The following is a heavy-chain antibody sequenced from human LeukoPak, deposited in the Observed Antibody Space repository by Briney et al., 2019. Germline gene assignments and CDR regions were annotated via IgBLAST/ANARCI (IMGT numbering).Heavy chain of an antibody. CDR1: GFTFSSYS. J-gene: IGHJ3*02. Sequence: PGGXXRLSCAASGFTFSSYSMNWVRQAPGKGVEWVSYIRSSSSTIYYAESVKGGLTISRDNANNSLYLQMNSLRAEDTAVYYCAHYDSSGYYQHDAFDIWGQGTMVTVSS. V-gene: IGHV3-48*01. CDR3: AHYDSSGYYQHDAFDI. CDR2: IRSSSSTI. D-gene: IGHD3-22*01.